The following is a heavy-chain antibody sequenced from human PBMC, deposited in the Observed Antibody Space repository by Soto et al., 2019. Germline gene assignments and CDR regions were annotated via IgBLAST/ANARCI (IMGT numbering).Heavy chain of an antibody. CDR1: GGSISSGGYC. Sequence: QVQLQESGPGLVKPSQTLSLTCTVSGGSISSGGYCWSWIRQHPGKGLEWIGYIYYSGSTYYNPSLKSRVTISVDTSKNQFSLKLSSVTAADTAVYYCARIVSLDWLLTVGWFDPWGQGTLVTVSS. J-gene: IGHJ5*02. V-gene: IGHV4-31*03. CDR2: IYYSGST. CDR3: ARIVSLDWLLTVGWFDP. D-gene: IGHD3-9*01.